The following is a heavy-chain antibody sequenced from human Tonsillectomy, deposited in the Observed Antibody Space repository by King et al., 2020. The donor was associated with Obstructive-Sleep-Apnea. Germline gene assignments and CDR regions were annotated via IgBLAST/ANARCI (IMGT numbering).Heavy chain of an antibody. CDR3: ARRGYSSGWGVDY. D-gene: IGHD6-19*01. V-gene: IGHV4-39*01. Sequence: QLQESGPGLVKPSETLSLTCTVSGGSTSSSSYYWGWIRQPPGKGLEWIGSIYYSGSTYYNPPLKSRVTISLDTSKNQFSLKLSSVTAADTAVYYCARRGYSSGWGVDYWGQGTLVTVSS. CDR2: IYYSGST. CDR1: GGSTSSSSYY. J-gene: IGHJ4*02.